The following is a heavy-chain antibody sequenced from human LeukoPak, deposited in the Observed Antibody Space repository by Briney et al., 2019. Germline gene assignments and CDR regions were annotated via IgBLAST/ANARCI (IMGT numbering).Heavy chain of an antibody. CDR2: IYPGDSDT. D-gene: IGHD1-26*01. V-gene: IGHV5-51*01. J-gene: IGHJ4*02. CDR1: GYSFTSYW. Sequence: GESLKISCKGSGYSFTSYWIGWVRQLPGKGLEWMGIIYPGDSDTRYSPSFQGQVTISADKSISTAYLQWSSLKASDTAMYYCARSGPFAFEWEPFVFDYWGQGTLVTVSS. CDR3: ARSGPFAFEWEPFVFDY.